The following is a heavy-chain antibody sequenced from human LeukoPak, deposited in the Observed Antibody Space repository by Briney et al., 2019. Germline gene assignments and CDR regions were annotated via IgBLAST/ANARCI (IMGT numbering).Heavy chain of an antibody. CDR3: ARGGYYYDTNWFDP. Sequence: ASVKVSCKASGYTFTSYDISWVRQATGQGLEWMGWMNPNSGNTGYAQKFQGRVTMTRNTSISTAYMELSSLRSEDTAVYYCARGGYYYDTNWFDPWGQGTLVTVSS. D-gene: IGHD3-22*01. V-gene: IGHV1-8*01. CDR2: MNPNSGNT. J-gene: IGHJ5*02. CDR1: GYTFTSYD.